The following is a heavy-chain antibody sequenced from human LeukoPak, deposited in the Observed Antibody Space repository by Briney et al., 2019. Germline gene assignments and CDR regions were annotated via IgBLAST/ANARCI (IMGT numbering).Heavy chain of an antibody. CDR2: IYSSGNT. Sequence: SETLSLTCSVSGVSISSGSNYWGWIRQPPGKTLEWIGSIYSSGNTYYNPSLKSRVIILVDTAKNHFSLNLTSVTAADTAVYYCARRRKGSYGSYYFDYWGQGTLVTVSS. D-gene: IGHD3-10*01. CDR3: ARRRKGSYGSYYFDY. CDR1: GVSISSGSNY. V-gene: IGHV4-39*07. J-gene: IGHJ4*02.